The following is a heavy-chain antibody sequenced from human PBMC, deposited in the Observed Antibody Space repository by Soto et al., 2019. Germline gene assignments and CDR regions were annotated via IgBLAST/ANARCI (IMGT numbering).Heavy chain of an antibody. J-gene: IGHJ6*02. CDR1: GYTFTSYD. Sequence: ASVKVSCKASGYTFTSYDINWVRQATGQGLEWMGWMNPNSGNTGYAQKFQGRVTMTRNTSISTAYMELSSLRSEDTAVYYCARVVGGYCSGGSCYDYDMDVWGQGTTVTVSS. V-gene: IGHV1-8*01. CDR2: MNPNSGNT. CDR3: ARVVGGYCSGGSCYDYDMDV. D-gene: IGHD2-15*01.